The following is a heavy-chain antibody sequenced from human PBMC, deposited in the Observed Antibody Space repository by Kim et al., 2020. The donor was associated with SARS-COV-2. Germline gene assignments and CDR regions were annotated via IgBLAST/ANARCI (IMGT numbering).Heavy chain of an antibody. V-gene: IGHV3-11*05. CDR2: ISGGERRNT. Sequence: GGSLRLSCTASGFTFNDFYMSWIRQAPGKGLEWVSYISGGERRNTNYADSVKGRFTISRDTAKNSLYLEMNSLRADDTAVYYCARGYGDYGYWGQGTL. J-gene: IGHJ4*02. CDR3: ARGYGDYGY. CDR1: GFTFNDFY. D-gene: IGHD4-17*01.